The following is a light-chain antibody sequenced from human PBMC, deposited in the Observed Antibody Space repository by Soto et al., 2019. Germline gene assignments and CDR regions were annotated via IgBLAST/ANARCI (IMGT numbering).Light chain of an antibody. CDR1: SSDVGAYDY. CDR2: EVS. J-gene: IGLJ1*01. V-gene: IGLV2-14*01. CDR3: SSYTSSSTYV. Sequence: QSTLTQPASVSGSPGQSITISCTGTSSDVGAYDYVSWYQQYPGKTPKVMISEVSNRPSGVSNRFSGSKSGNTASLTISGLQAEDEADYYCSSYTSSSTYVFGTGTKLTVL.